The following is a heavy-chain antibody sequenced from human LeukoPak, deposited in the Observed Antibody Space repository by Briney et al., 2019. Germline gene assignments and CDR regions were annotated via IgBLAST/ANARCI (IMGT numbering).Heavy chain of an antibody. V-gene: IGHV1-2*02. CDR2: INTHSGAT. CDR1: GNTFAGYY. Sequence: GASVKVSCKASGNTFAGYYAHWVRQAPGQGLEWMGWINTHSGATNYAQHFQGRVTMTTDTSVTTAYMDLDGLKSDDAAVYFCARGPIGGLRKGFDIWGQGTLVTVSS. J-gene: IGHJ4*02. CDR3: ARGPIGGLRKGFDI. D-gene: IGHD1-26*01.